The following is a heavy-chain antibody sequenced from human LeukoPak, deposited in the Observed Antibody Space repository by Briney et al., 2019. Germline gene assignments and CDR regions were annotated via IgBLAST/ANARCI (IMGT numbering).Heavy chain of an antibody. CDR3: ASLTGWSQVSDY. Sequence: PGGSLRLSCAASGFTFSTYWMHWVRQAPGKGLMWVSHINGDGSTIAYADSVKGRFTISRDNAKNTLYLQMNSLRVEDAALYYCASLTGWSQVSDYWGQGTLVTVSS. CDR2: INGDGSTI. V-gene: IGHV3-74*03. CDR1: GFTFSTYW. D-gene: IGHD2-15*01. J-gene: IGHJ4*02.